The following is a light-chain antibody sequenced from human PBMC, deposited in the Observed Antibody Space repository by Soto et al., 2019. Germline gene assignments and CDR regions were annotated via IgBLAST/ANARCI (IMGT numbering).Light chain of an antibody. V-gene: IGLV2-14*03. CDR1: SSDVGGYNY. J-gene: IGLJ2*01. Sequence: QSALTQPASVSGSPGQSITISCTGTSSDVGGYNYVSWYQHHPGKAPKLMIYDDSNRPSGVSNRFSGSKSGNTASLTISGLQAEDEADYYCSSYTSSSTPHVVFGGGTKLTVL. CDR3: SSYTSSSTPHVV. CDR2: DDS.